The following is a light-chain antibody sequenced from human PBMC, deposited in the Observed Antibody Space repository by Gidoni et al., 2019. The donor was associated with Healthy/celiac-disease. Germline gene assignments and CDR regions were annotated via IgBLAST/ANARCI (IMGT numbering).Light chain of an antibody. CDR1: HLGSKS. CDR3: QVWDSSSDQGV. CDR2: VAS. V-gene: IGLV3-21*02. Sequence: SSVLTQPPSVAVAPGQTARITWGGNHLGSKSVHWYQQKPGPAPALVVYVASDRPSGIPERFSGSNSGSTATLTTSRVEAGDEADYYCQVWDSSSDQGVFGGGTKLSV. J-gene: IGLJ3*02.